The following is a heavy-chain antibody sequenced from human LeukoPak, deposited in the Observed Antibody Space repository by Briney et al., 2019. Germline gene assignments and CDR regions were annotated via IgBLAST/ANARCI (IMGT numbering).Heavy chain of an antibody. CDR3: AGRSYSNYEDY. D-gene: IGHD4-11*01. J-gene: IGHJ4*02. V-gene: IGHV4-59*08. Sequence: SETLSLTCTVSGGSISSYYWSWIRQPPGKGLEWIGYIYYSGSTNYNPSLKSRVTISVDTSKNQFSLKLSSVTAADTAVYYCAGRSYSNYEDYWGQGTLVTVSS. CDR1: GGSISSYY. CDR2: IYYSGST.